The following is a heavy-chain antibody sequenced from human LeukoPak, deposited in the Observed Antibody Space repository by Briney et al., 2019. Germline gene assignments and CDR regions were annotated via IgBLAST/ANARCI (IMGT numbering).Heavy chain of an antibody. Sequence: ASVKVSCKASGYTFTSYYMHWVRQAPGQGLEWMGIINPSGGSTSYAQKFQGRVTMTRDMSTSTVYMELSSLRSEDTAVYYCARDLLEQLWFLGGPTRGWFDPWGQGTLVTVSS. CDR3: ARDLLEQLWFLGGPTRGWFDP. V-gene: IGHV1-46*01. J-gene: IGHJ5*02. CDR1: GYTFTSYY. CDR2: INPSGGST. D-gene: IGHD5-18*01.